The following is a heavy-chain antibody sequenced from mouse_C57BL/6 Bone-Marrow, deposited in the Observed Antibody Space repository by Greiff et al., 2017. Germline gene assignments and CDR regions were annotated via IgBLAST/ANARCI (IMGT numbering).Heavy chain of an antibody. J-gene: IGHJ3*01. CDR3: ARDPLYGSPFAY. D-gene: IGHD1-1*01. Sequence: EVNVVESGGGLVKPGGSLKLSCAASGFTFSSYAMSWVRQTPEKRLEWVATISDGGSYTYYPDNVKGRFTISRDNAKNNLYLQMSHLKSEDTAMYYCARDPLYGSPFAYWGQGTLVTVAA. CDR1: GFTFSSYA. V-gene: IGHV5-4*01. CDR2: ISDGGSYT.